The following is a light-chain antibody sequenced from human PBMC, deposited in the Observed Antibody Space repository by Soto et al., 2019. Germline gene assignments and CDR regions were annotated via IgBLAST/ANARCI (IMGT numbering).Light chain of an antibody. CDR2: EVN. Sequence: QSALTQPASVSGSPGQPITISCTGTSSDVGIYNLVSWYQHFPGKAPKLMIYEVNKRPSGVSNRFSGSKSGSTAYLTISGLQAADEADYYCCSYTRSASFVFGTGTKV. J-gene: IGLJ1*01. V-gene: IGLV2-23*02. CDR1: SSDVGIYNL. CDR3: CSYTRSASFV.